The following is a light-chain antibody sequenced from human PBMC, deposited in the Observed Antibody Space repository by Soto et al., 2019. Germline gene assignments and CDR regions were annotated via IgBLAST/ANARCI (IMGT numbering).Light chain of an antibody. CDR3: QHCDYLPI. J-gene: IGKJ3*01. CDR2: DAS. Sequence: DIQMTQSPSSLSASVADRVTITCQASHDITSFLNWYQHKPRRAPKLLIYDASILEAGVPTRFSGSGSGTHFTFTISSLQPEVVATYYCQHCDYLPIFGPGTTVDFK. CDR1: HDITSF. V-gene: IGKV1-33*01.